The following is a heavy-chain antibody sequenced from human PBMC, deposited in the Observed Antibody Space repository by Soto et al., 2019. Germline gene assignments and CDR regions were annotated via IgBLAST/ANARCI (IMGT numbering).Heavy chain of an antibody. J-gene: IGHJ6*02. CDR2: IYYSGST. CDR1: GGSISSGDYY. D-gene: IGHD4-17*01. V-gene: IGHV4-30-4*01. CDR3: ARELRGYYYGMDV. Sequence: SETLSLTCTVSGGSISSGDYYWSWIRQPPGKGLEWVGYIYYSGSTYYNPSLKSRVTISVDTSKNQFSLKLSSVTAADTAVYYCARELRGYYYGMDVWGQGTTVTVSS.